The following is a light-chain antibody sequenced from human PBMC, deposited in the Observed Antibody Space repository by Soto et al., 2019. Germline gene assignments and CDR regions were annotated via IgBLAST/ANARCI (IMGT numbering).Light chain of an antibody. Sequence: DIQMTQSPSTLSASVGDRVTITCRASQSISTWLAWYQQKPGKAPKVLIYKASSLETGVPPRFNGSGSGTEFTLTISSLQPGDFATYYCQQYDSYPYTFGQGTKLEIK. CDR1: QSISTW. CDR3: QQYDSYPYT. V-gene: IGKV1-5*03. J-gene: IGKJ2*01. CDR2: KAS.